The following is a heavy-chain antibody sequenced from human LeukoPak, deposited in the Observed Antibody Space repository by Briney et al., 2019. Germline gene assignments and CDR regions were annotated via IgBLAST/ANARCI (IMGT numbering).Heavy chain of an antibody. V-gene: IGHV3-53*05. D-gene: IGHD3-3*01. J-gene: IGHJ6*02. CDR3: ARDKTPGFLEWWANYYYYGMDV. CDR2: IYSGSDT. Sequence: GGSLRLSCAASGFTVSSNYMSWVRQAPGEGLEWVSVIYSGSDTYYVDSVKGRFTISRDNSKNTLYLQMNSLRAEDTAVYYCARDKTPGFLEWWANYYYYGMDVWGQGTTVTVSS. CDR1: GFTVSSNY.